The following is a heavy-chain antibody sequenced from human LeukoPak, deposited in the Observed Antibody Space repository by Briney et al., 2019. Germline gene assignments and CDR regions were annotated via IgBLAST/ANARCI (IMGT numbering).Heavy chain of an antibody. V-gene: IGHV3-9*01. J-gene: IGHJ6*02. CDR3: AKDSDYYYYYGMDV. Sequence: GRSLRLSCAASGFTFDDYAMHWVRHAPGKGLEWVSGISWNSGSIGYADSVKGRFTISRDNAKNSLYLQMNSLRAEDTALYYCAKDSDYYYYYGMDVWGQGTTVTVSS. CDR1: GFTFDDYA. CDR2: ISWNSGSI.